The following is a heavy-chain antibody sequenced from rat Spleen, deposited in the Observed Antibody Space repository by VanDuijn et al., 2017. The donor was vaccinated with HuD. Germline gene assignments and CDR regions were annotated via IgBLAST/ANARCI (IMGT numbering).Heavy chain of an antibody. Sequence: EVQLVESGGGLVQPGRSLKLSCVASGFTFNNYWMTWIRQAPGKGLEWVASITNIAGRTHYPDSVKGRFTISRDIAKSTLFLQMNSLRSEDTATYYCTAHGARISRFAYWGQGTLVTVSS. CDR2: ITNIAGRT. J-gene: IGHJ3*01. V-gene: IGHV5-31*01. D-gene: IGHD2-7*01. CDR3: TAHGARISRFAY. CDR1: GFTFNNYW.